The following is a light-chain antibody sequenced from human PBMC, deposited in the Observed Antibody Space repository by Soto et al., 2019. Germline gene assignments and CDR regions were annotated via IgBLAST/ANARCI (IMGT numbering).Light chain of an antibody. CDR3: QQYNNWHRAT. J-gene: IGKJ4*01. Sequence: ILMTQSPATLSVSLGERATLSCGASQSINSKLAWYQQKPGQAPRLLMFRASIRAAGFPARFSGSGSGTEFNITISSLKSEDSAVYYCQQYNNWHRATFGGGTKVDIK. CDR1: QSINSK. CDR2: RAS. V-gene: IGKV3-15*01.